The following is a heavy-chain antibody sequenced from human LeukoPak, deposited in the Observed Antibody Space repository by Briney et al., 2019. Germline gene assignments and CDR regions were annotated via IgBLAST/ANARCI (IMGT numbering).Heavy chain of an antibody. Sequence: ASVKVSCKASGGTFSSYAISWVRHAPGQGLEWMGRIIPILGIANYAQKFQGRVTITADKSTSTAYMELSSLRSEDTAVYYCARNVYGDYAWYFDLWGRGTLVTVSS. D-gene: IGHD4-17*01. V-gene: IGHV1-69*04. CDR2: IIPILGIA. J-gene: IGHJ2*01. CDR3: ARNVYGDYAWYFDL. CDR1: GGTFSSYA.